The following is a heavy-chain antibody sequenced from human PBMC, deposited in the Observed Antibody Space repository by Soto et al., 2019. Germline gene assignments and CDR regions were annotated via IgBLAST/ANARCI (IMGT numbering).Heavy chain of an antibody. Sequence: QVQLVQSGAEVKKPGSSVKVSCKASGGTFSSYTISWVRQAPGQGLEWMGRIIPILGIANYAQKFQGRVTXTAXKXTSTAYMELSSLRSEDTAVYYCARDHVAAAGTLGDYWGQGTLVTVSS. CDR2: IIPILGIA. V-gene: IGHV1-69*08. J-gene: IGHJ4*02. D-gene: IGHD6-13*01. CDR1: GGTFSSYT. CDR3: ARDHVAAAGTLGDY.